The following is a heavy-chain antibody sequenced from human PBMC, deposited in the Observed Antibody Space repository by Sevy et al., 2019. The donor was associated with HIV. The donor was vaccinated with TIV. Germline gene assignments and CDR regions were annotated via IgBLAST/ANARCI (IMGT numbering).Heavy chain of an antibody. J-gene: IGHJ6*02. Sequence: GGSLRLSCAASGFTFSGSDMYWVRQPSGKGLEWVARIRSKGDNYATAYAASVTGRFTISRDDSENTAYLQMNSLKTADTAVYYCTRRGSEFAGDVWGQGTTVTVSS. CDR3: TRRGSEFAGDV. D-gene: IGHD3-10*01. CDR1: GFTFSGSD. V-gene: IGHV3-73*01. CDR2: IRSKGDNYAT.